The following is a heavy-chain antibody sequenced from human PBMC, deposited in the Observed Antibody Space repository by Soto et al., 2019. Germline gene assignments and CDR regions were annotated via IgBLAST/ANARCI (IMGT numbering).Heavy chain of an antibody. J-gene: IGHJ4*02. CDR2: IIPIFGTA. CDR1: GGTFSSYA. D-gene: IGHD5-18*01. V-gene: IGHV1-69*06. CDR3: ARVGATGAMALPNLDY. Sequence: SVKVSCKASGGTFSSYAISWVRQAPGQGLEWMGGIIPIFGTANYAQKFQGRVTITADKSTSTAYMELSSLRSEGTAVYYCARVGATGAMALPNLDYWGQGTLVTVSS.